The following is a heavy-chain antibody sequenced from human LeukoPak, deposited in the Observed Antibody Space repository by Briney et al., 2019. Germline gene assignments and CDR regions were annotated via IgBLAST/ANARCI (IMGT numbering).Heavy chain of an antibody. Sequence: VASVKVSRKASGYTFTGYYMHWVRQAPGQGLEWMGWINPNSGGTNYAQKFQGRVTMTRDTSISTAYMELSRLRSDDTAVYYCARVPIAAAGTRFDYWGQGTLVTVSS. CDR2: INPNSGGT. D-gene: IGHD6-13*01. CDR1: GYTFTGYY. CDR3: ARVPIAAAGTRFDY. V-gene: IGHV1-2*02. J-gene: IGHJ4*02.